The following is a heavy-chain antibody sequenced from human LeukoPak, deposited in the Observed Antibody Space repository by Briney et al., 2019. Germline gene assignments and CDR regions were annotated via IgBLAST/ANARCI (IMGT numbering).Heavy chain of an antibody. D-gene: IGHD6-19*01. Sequence: PGGSLRLSCAASGFNFNKYDMTSARQAPRKGLEWVSTITGMSDKTYYTDSVKGRFVSPRDNSTDTLYLQMTSLRAEDTALYFCAKGGWLDDLGQGALVTVSS. CDR2: ITGMSDKT. V-gene: IGHV3-23*01. CDR1: GFNFNKYD. CDR3: AKGGWLDD. J-gene: IGHJ4*02.